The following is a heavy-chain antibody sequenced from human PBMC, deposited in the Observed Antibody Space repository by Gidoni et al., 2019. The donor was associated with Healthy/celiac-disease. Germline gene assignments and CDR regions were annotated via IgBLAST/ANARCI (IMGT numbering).Heavy chain of an antibody. J-gene: IGHJ3*02. CDR3: ARIRGNPNSGFYAFDI. V-gene: IGHV4-39*01. CDR1: GGSISSSSYY. D-gene: IGHD1-26*01. CDR2: IYYRGST. Sequence: QLQLQESGPGLVTPSETLSLTCTVSGGSISSSSYYWGWIRHPPGKGLEWSGSIYYRGSTYYKPSLKSRVTISVDTSKNQFSLKLSSVTAADTAVYYCARIRGNPNSGFYAFDIWGQGTMVTVSS.